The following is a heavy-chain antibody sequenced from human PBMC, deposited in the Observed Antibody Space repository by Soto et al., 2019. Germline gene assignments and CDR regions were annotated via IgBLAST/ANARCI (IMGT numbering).Heavy chain of an antibody. D-gene: IGHD3-22*01. V-gene: IGHV3-15*07. J-gene: IGHJ4*01. Sequence: GGSLRLSCAASGFTFSNAWINWVRQAPGKGLEWVGRVKSKTDGGTTDFAAPVKGRFAISRDDSKNMVYLEMNGLKTEDTGIYYCTTDSYITSIIVRFDYWGHGTLVTVS. CDR2: VKSKTDGGTT. CDR3: TTDSYITSIIVRFDY. CDR1: GFTFSNAW.